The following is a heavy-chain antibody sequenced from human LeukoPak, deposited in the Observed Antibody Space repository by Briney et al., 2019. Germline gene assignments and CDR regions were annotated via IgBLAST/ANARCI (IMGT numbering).Heavy chain of an antibody. D-gene: IGHD3-16*01. Sequence: GGSLRLSCAASGFTFSSYWMHWVRQAPGKGLVWASRIYSDGRRTNYADSVKGRFTISRDNAKNTLYLQMNSLRAEDTAVYYCVRDGAGFDPWGQGTLVTVSS. CDR2: IYSDGRRT. CDR1: GFTFSSYW. J-gene: IGHJ5*02. CDR3: VRDGAGFDP. V-gene: IGHV3-74*01.